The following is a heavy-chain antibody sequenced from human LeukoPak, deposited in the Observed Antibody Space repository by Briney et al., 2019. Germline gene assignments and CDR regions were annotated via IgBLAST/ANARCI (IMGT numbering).Heavy chain of an antibody. Sequence: PSETLSLTRTVSGGSINSYYWSWIRQPPGKGLEWIGYFYYSGSTNYNPSLKSRVTISVDTSKNQFSLKLSSVTAVDTAVYYCALGGLRFDYWGQGTLVTVSS. CDR1: GGSINSYY. CDR2: FYYSGST. J-gene: IGHJ4*02. CDR3: ALGGLRFDY. D-gene: IGHD5-12*01. V-gene: IGHV4-59*01.